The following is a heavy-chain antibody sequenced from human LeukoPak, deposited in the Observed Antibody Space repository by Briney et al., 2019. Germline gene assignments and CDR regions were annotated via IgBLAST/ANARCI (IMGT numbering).Heavy chain of an antibody. CDR3: ARSGHYYDSSGYYRYRLDY. J-gene: IGHJ4*02. Sequence: PSETLSLTCAVYGGSFSGYYWSWIRQPPGKGLEWIGEINHSGSTNYNPSPKSRVTISVDTSKNQFSLKLSSVTAADMAVYYCARSGHYYDSSGYYRYRLDYWGQGTLVTVSS. CDR1: GGSFSGYY. D-gene: IGHD3-22*01. CDR2: INHSGST. V-gene: IGHV4-34*01.